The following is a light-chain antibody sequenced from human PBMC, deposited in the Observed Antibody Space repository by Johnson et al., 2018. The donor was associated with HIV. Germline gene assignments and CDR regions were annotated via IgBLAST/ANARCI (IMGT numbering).Light chain of an antibody. CDR2: ENN. V-gene: IGLV1-51*02. J-gene: IGLJ1*01. Sequence: QSVLTQPPSVSAAPGQKVTISCSGSSSNIGNNYVSWYQQLPGTAPKLLIYENNKRPSGIPDRFSGSKSGTSATLGITGLQTGDEADYYGGTWGVFGTGTKVTVL. CDR1: SSNIGNNY. CDR3: GTWGV.